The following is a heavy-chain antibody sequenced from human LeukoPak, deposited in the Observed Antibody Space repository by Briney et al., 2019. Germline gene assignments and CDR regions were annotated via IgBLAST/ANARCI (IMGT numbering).Heavy chain of an antibody. V-gene: IGHV4-30-4*01. Sequence: SETLSLTCTVSGGSISSGDYYWSWVRQPPGKGLEWIGYIYYSGSTYYNPSLKSRVTISVDTSKNQFSLKLSSVTAADTAVYYCAEGYSYGDALDIWGQGTMVTVSS. CDR1: GGSISSGDYY. D-gene: IGHD5-18*01. CDR2: IYYSGST. CDR3: AEGYSYGDALDI. J-gene: IGHJ3*02.